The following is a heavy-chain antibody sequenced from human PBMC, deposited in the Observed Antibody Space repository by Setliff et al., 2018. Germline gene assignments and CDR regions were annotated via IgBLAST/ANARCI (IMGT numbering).Heavy chain of an antibody. D-gene: IGHD3-3*01. CDR1: GFIFSFHS. J-gene: IGHJ4*02. Sequence: PGGSLRLSCAASGFIFSFHSMNWVRQAPGKGREWVSYISGSGSTTYYADSVKGRFTISRDNAKNSLFLQMNSLKTEDTAVYYCTTAVLQFLEWLFLTEDGFYFDYWGQGTLVTVSS. CDR3: TTAVLQFLEWLFLTEDGFYFDY. CDR2: ISGSGSTT. V-gene: IGHV3-48*04.